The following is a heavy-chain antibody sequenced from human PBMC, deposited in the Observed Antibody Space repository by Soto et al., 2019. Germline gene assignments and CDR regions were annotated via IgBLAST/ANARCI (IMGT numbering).Heavy chain of an antibody. CDR2: ISGSGGST. Sequence: EVQLLESGGGLVQPGGSLRLSCAASGFTFSSYAMSWVRQAPGKGLEWVSAISGSGGSTYYADSVKGRFTISRDNSKNTLYLQMNSLRAEDTAVYYCAKDEQSGTTWHYQWSIQYYFDYWGQGTLVTVSS. J-gene: IGHJ4*02. CDR1: GFTFSSYA. CDR3: AKDEQSGTTWHYQWSIQYYFDY. D-gene: IGHD1-7*01. V-gene: IGHV3-23*01.